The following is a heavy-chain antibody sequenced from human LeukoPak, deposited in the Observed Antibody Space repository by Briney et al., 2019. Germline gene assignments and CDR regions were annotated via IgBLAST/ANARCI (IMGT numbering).Heavy chain of an antibody. V-gene: IGHV3-11*03. Sequence: PGGSLRLSCAASGFTFSDYYMSWIRQAPGKGLEYLSYISSSSSYTNHADSVKGRFTISRDNAKNSLYLQMTSLRAEDTAVYYCARRFWYAFDIWGQGTMVTVSS. CDR1: GFTFSDYY. CDR2: ISSSSSYT. CDR3: ARRFWYAFDI. D-gene: IGHD3-3*01. J-gene: IGHJ3*02.